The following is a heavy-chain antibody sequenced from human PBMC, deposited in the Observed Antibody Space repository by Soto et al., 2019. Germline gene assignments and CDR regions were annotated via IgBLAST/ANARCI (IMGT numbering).Heavy chain of an antibody. CDR1: GFTFSSYA. V-gene: IGHV3-30-3*01. J-gene: IGHJ4*02. CDR3: ARDDSLLYYCDY. CDR2: ISYDGSNK. D-gene: IGHD3-3*01. Sequence: QVQLVESGGGVVQPGRSLRLSCAASGFTFSSYAMHWVRQAPGKGLEWVAVISYDGSNKYYADSVKGRFTISRDNSKNRLYLQMNSLRAEDTAGYYCARDDSLLYYCDYWGQGTLVTVSS.